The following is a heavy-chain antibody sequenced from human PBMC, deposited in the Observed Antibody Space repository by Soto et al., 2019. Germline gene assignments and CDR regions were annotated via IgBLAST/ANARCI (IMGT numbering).Heavy chain of an antibody. Sequence: PGGALRLSCGASGFTSSRYVMSWVRPGPGKGLEWVANIRLDPSQKYYVQSRMGRLTSSRDNAKSSLYLQINSLRAEDTAVYYCARSMAARLMGFDPAGQGIQDTVS. CDR1: GFTSSRYV. CDR2: IRLDPSQK. D-gene: IGHD6-6*01. J-gene: IGHJ5*02. CDR3: ARSMAARLMGFDP. V-gene: IGHV3-7*01.